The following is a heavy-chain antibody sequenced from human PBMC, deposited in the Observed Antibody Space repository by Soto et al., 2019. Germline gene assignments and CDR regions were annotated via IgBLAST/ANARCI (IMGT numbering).Heavy chain of an antibody. V-gene: IGHV4-34*01. CDR3: AVLYYYDSSGYKGSY. D-gene: IGHD3-22*01. CDR2: INHSGST. Sequence: SETLSLTCAVYGGSFSGYYWSWIRQPPGKGLEWIGEINHSGSTNYNPSLKSRVTISVDTSKNQFSLKLSSVTAADTAVYYCAVLYYYDSSGYKGSYWGQGTLVP. J-gene: IGHJ4*02. CDR1: GGSFSGYY.